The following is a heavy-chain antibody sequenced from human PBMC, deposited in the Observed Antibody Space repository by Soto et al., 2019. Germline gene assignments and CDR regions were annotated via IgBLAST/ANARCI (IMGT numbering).Heavy chain of an antibody. CDR3: ARGRYCSSTSCYYYYYYGMDV. CDR1: GGSFSGYY. V-gene: IGHV4-34*01. D-gene: IGHD2-2*01. CDR2: INHSGST. Sequence: TLSLTCAVYGGSFSGYYWSWIRQPPGKGLEWIGEINHSGSTNYNPSLQRRVTISVETSKNQFSLKLSSVTAADTAVYYCARGRYCSSTSCYYYYYYGMDVWGQGTTVTVSS. J-gene: IGHJ6*02.